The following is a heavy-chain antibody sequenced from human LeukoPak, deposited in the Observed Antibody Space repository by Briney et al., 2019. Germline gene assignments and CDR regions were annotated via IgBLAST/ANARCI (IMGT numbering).Heavy chain of an antibody. D-gene: IGHD1-26*01. CDR2: IKSKTDGGTT. J-gene: IGHJ6*04. V-gene: IGHV3-15*01. CDR1: GFTFSNAW. CDR3: TTDPHSDYYYYYGMDV. Sequence: ETGGSLRLSCAASGFTFSNAWMSWVRQAPGKGLEWVGRIKSKTDGGTTDYAAPVKGRFTISRDDSKNTLYLQMNSLKTEDTAVYYCTTDPHSDYYYYYGMDVWGKGTTVTVSS.